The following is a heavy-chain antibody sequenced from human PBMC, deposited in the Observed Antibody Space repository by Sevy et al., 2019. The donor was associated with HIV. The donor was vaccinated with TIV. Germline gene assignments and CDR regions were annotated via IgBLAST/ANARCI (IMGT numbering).Heavy chain of an antibody. V-gene: IGHV3-23*01. CDR1: GFTFSSYA. Sequence: GGSLRFSCAASGFTFSSYAMSWVRQAPGKGLEWVSAISGSGGSTYYADSVKGRFTISRDNSKNTLYLQMNSLRDEDTAVYYCAKGGVTKAPRYYYYGIDVRGQGTTVTVSS. CDR3: AKGGVTKAPRYYYYGIDV. J-gene: IGHJ6*02. D-gene: IGHD4-4*01. CDR2: ISGSGGST.